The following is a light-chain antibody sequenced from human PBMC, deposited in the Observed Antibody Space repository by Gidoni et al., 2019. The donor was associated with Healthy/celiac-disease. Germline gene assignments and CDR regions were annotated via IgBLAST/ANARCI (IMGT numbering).Light chain of an antibody. CDR1: QSVSSSY. V-gene: IGKV3-20*01. CDR3: QQYGSSPHT. CDR2: GAS. Sequence: VLTQSPGTLSLSPGERATLSCSASQSVSSSYLAWYQQKPGQAPRLLIYGASSRATGIPDRFSGSGSGTDFTLTISRLEPEDFAVYYWQQYGSSPHTFGQXTKLEIK. J-gene: IGKJ2*01.